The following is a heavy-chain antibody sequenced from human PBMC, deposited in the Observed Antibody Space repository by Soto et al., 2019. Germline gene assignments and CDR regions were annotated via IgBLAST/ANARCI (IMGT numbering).Heavy chain of an antibody. V-gene: IGHV4-39*01. CDR1: GGSISSSSYY. Sequence: SETLSLTCTVSGGSISSSSYYWGWIRQPPGKGLERIGSIYYSGSTYYNPSLKSRVTISVDTSKNQFSLKLSSVTAADTAVYYCARVTFPIAAAGGGVWFDPWGQGTLVTVSS. CDR2: IYYSGST. D-gene: IGHD6-13*01. J-gene: IGHJ5*02. CDR3: ARVTFPIAAAGGGVWFDP.